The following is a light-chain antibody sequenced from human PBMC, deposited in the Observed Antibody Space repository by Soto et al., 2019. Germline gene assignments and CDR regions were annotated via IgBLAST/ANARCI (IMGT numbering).Light chain of an antibody. V-gene: IGKV1-39*01. Sequence: DIQMTQSPASLSSSVGDRATITCRASQSISSYLYWYQQKPGQAPKLLIYAASSLQSGVPARFSGSGSGTDFTLTISSLQPEDFATYYCQQSYSTPYTFGHGTKLEIK. CDR3: QQSYSTPYT. CDR1: QSISSY. CDR2: AAS. J-gene: IGKJ2*01.